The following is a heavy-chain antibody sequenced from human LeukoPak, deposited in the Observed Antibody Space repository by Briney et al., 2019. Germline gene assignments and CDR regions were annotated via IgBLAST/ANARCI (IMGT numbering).Heavy chain of an antibody. V-gene: IGHV1-2*02. CDR1: GYTFTIYA. D-gene: IGHD5-24*01. J-gene: IGHJ4*02. Sequence: ASVTVSSKASGYTFTIYAIHWVRQAPGQGLEWIGWINPSGGTNYPQKFQGRVAITWDTSITTAYMDLSRLTSDDTAVYYCARDRYGDGFAHLDYWGQGALVTVSS. CDR2: INPSGGT. CDR3: ARDRYGDGFAHLDY.